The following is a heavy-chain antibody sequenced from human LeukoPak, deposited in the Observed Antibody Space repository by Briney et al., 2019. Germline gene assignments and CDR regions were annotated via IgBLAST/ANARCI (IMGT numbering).Heavy chain of an antibody. J-gene: IGHJ6*02. D-gene: IGHD5-18*01. CDR1: GFTLSNVW. CDR2: IKSKIDGGPT. Sequence: PGRSLRLSRAASGFTLSNVWTSCVPDAPGKGLEWVWRIKSKIDGGPTDYAALVKGRFTISRDDSKNTLYLQMNSLKTEDTAVYYCTTGPGYSYGWGYYYYGMDVWGQGTTVTVSS. V-gene: IGHV3-15*01. CDR3: TTGPGYSYGWGYYYYGMDV.